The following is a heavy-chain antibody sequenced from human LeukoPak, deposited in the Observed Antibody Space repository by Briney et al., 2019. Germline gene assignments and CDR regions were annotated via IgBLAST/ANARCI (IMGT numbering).Heavy chain of an antibody. CDR1: GGSISSYY. J-gene: IGHJ4*02. Sequence: SETLSLTCTVSGGSISSYYWSWIRQSPGKGLEWIGYIYNSGGTKYNPSLKSRLTISVDTSKNQFSLKLSSVTAADTAVYYCARAISGSFRTSYYFDYWGQGTLVTVSS. CDR2: IYNSGGT. D-gene: IGHD6-13*01. V-gene: IGHV4-4*08. CDR3: ARAISGSFRTSYYFDY.